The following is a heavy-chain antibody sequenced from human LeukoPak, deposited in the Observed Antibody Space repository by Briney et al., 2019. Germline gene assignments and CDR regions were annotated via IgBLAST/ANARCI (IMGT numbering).Heavy chain of an antibody. D-gene: IGHD3-10*01. CDR1: GGSISSSSYY. Sequence: PSETLSLTCTVSGGSISSSSYYWGWIRQPPGKGLEWIGSIYYSGSTYYNPSLKSRVTISVDTSKNQFSLKLSSVTAADTAVYYCARKRITMVRGVITHNWFDPWGQGTLVTVSS. CDR2: IYYSGST. CDR3: ARKRITMVRGVITHNWFDP. J-gene: IGHJ5*02. V-gene: IGHV4-39*01.